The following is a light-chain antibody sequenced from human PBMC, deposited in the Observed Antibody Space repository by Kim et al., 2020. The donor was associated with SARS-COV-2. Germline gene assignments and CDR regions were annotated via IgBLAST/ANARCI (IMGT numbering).Light chain of an antibody. CDR1: QGVSSN. J-gene: IGKJ1*01. CDR2: GAS. V-gene: IGKV3-15*01. CDR3: QQYNNWPPGT. Sequence: SPGERATLSCRASQGVSSNLAWYQQKPGQAPRLLNAGASTRATGIPARFSGSGSGTEFTLTISSLQSEDFAVYFCQQYNNWPPGTFGQGTKVDIE.